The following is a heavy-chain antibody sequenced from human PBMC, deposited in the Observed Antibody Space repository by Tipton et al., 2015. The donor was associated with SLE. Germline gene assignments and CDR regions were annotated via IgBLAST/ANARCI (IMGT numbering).Heavy chain of an antibody. CDR2: INHSGST. CDR3: ARSPPVEWLFDY. V-gene: IGHV4-34*01. CDR1: GGSFSGYY. D-gene: IGHD3-3*01. Sequence: TLSLTCAVYGGSFSGYYWSWIRQPPGKGLEWIGEINHSGSTNYNPSLKSRVTISVDTSKNQFSLKLSSVTAADTAVYYCARSPPVEWLFDYWGQGTLVTVSS. J-gene: IGHJ4*02.